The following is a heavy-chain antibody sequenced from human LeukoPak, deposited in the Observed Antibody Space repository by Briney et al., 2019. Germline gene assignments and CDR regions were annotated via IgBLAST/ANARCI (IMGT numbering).Heavy chain of an antibody. CDR1: GGSFSGYY. J-gene: IGHJ4*02. D-gene: IGHD2-2*02. Sequence: SETLSLTCAVYGGSFSGYYWRWIRQPPGKGLEWNGEINHSGSTNYNPSLKSRVTISVDTSKDQFSLKLSSVTAADTAVYYCARAKARSDIVVVPAAILRAPFDYWGQGTLVTVSS. CDR2: INHSGST. CDR3: ARAKARSDIVVVPAAILRAPFDY. V-gene: IGHV4-34*01.